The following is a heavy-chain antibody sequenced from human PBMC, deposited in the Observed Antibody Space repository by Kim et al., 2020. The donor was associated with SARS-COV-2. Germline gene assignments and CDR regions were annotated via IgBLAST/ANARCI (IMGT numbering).Heavy chain of an antibody. J-gene: IGHJ6*02. D-gene: IGHD4-17*01. V-gene: IGHV5-51*01. Sequence: SSPSFQGQVTISADKSISTAYLQWSSLKASDTAMYYCARTTVTPHYGMDVWGQGTTVTVSS. CDR3: ARTTVTPHYGMDV.